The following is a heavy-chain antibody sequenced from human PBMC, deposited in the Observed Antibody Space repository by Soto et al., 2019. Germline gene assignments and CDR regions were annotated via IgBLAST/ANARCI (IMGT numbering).Heavy chain of an antibody. V-gene: IGHV3-11*01. Sequence: GGSLRLSCAASGYTFSDYYMGWIRQAPGKGLEWISYIDTSGTKIYYADSVKGRFTITRDNAKNSLYLEMNSLRDEDTAVYYCASHYDMWSGYLSPVYYWGQGTLVTVSS. J-gene: IGHJ4*02. CDR3: ASHYDMWSGYLSPVYY. D-gene: IGHD3-3*01. CDR1: GYTFSDYY. CDR2: IDTSGTKI.